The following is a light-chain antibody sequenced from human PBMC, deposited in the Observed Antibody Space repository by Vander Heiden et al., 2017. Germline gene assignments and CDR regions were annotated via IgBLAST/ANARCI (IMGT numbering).Light chain of an antibody. J-gene: IGKJ4*01. CDR3: QQYYSTLT. V-gene: IGKV4-1*01. CDR1: QSVLYSSNNKNY. Sequence: DIVMTQSPDSLGVSLGERATINCKSRQSVLYSSNNKNYLAWYQQKPGQPPKLLIYWASTRESGVPDRFSGSGSGTDFTLTSSSLQAEDVAVYYWQQYYSTLTFGGGTKVEIK. CDR2: WAS.